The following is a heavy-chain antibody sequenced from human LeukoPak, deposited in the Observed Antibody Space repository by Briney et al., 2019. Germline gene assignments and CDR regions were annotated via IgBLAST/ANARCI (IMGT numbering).Heavy chain of an antibody. Sequence: GGSLRLSCVASGFTFSSRDWMTWVRQAPGKGLEWVANIKQDGSEKNYVDSVKGRFTISRDNAKNTLYLQMNSLRAEDTAVHYCARQIYGDYEMSWFDPWGQGTLVTVSS. CDR3: ARQIYGDYEMSWFDP. CDR2: IKQDGSEK. V-gene: IGHV3-7*01. J-gene: IGHJ5*02. CDR1: GFTFSSRDW. D-gene: IGHD4-17*01.